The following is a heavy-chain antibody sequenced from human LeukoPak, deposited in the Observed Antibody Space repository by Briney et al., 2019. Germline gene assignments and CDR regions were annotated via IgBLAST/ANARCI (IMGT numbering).Heavy chain of an antibody. Sequence: GGSLRLSCAASGFTFSSDWMHWVRHAPGKGLVWVSRINRDGRSTTYADSVKGRFTISRDNAKNTLYLQMNSLRAEDTAVYYCARHPYDILTGPSFDYWGQGTLVTVSS. CDR1: GFTFSSDW. CDR2: INRDGRST. V-gene: IGHV3-74*01. CDR3: ARHPYDILTGPSFDY. D-gene: IGHD3-9*01. J-gene: IGHJ4*02.